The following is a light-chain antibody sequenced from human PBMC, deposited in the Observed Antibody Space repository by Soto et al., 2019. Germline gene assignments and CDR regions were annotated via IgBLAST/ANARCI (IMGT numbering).Light chain of an antibody. Sequence: EIVLTQSPATLSLSPGERATLSCRASQSVSSNLAWYQQKPGQAPRLLIYDASTRATGIPARLSGSGSGTDFTLTISSLEPEDLAVYYCQQRGNWPPTFGGGTKVEIK. CDR2: DAS. V-gene: IGKV3-11*01. J-gene: IGKJ4*01. CDR1: QSVSSN. CDR3: QQRGNWPPT.